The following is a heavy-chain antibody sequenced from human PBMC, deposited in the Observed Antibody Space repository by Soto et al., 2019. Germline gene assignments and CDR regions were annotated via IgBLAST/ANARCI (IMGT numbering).Heavy chain of an antibody. CDR3: VRERGEYDSGWYIDR. J-gene: IGHJ4*02. Sequence: LXLSCAPSGFSFSRHIFNWVLQAPVQGLEWVAYISSRSSLILYADSVRGRFVISRDNALNSLYLQMNSPKDEDTAMYYCVRERGEYDSGWYIDRWGQGTPVTVSS. CDR2: ISSRSSLI. D-gene: IGHD6-19*01. V-gene: IGHV3-21*06. CDR1: GFSFSRHI.